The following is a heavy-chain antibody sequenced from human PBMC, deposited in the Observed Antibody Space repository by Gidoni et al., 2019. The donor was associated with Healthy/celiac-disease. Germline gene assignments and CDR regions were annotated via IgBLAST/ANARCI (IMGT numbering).Heavy chain of an antibody. V-gene: IGHV5-51*01. CDR3: ARHRYSSSYYYYGMDV. J-gene: IGHJ6*02. CDR1: GYSFTSYW. CDR2: IYPGDSDT. Sequence: EVQLVQSGAEVKKPGESLKISCKGSGYSFTSYWIGWVRQMPGKGLAWMGIIYPGDSDTRYSPSFQGQVTISADKSISTAYLQWSSLKASDTAMYYCARHRYSSSYYYYGMDVWGQGTTVTVSS. D-gene: IGHD6-13*01.